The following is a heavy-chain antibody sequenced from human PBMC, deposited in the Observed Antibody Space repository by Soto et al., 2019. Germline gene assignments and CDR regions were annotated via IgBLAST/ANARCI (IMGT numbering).Heavy chain of an antibody. J-gene: IGHJ6*02. CDR1: GFTFSSYA. CDR2: ISYDGSNK. CDR3: VRASGMDV. V-gene: IGHV3-30-3*01. Sequence: GGSLRLSCAASGFTFSSYAMHWVRQAPGKGLEWVAVISYDGSNKYYADSVKGRFTVSRDDSKNMLYLQMNSLRTEDTAVYYCVRASGMDVWGQGTTVTVSS.